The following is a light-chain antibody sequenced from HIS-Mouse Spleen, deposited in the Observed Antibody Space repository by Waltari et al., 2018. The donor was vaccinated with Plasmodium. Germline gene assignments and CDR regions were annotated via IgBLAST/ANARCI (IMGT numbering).Light chain of an antibody. Sequence: EIVMTQSPATLSVSPGERATLSCRASQGVSSNLAWYQQKPGQAPRLFIYGASTRATGIPARFSGSGSWTEFTLTISILQSEDFAVYYCQQYNNWSFTFGPGTKVDIK. CDR2: GAS. CDR1: QGVSSN. V-gene: IGKV3-15*01. CDR3: QQYNNWSFT. J-gene: IGKJ3*01.